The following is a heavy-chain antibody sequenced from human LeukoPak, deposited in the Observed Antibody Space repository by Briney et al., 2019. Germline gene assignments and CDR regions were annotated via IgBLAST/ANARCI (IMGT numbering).Heavy chain of an antibody. CDR3: ARDRAAADLDY. D-gene: IGHD6-13*01. CDR2: IWYDGSNR. J-gene: IGHJ4*02. V-gene: IGHV3-33*01. CDR1: GFTFSSYG. Sequence: GRSLRLSRAASGFTFSSYGMHWVRQAPGKGLEWVAVIWYDGSNRFYADSVKGRFTISRDNSKNTLYLQMNSLRAEDTAVYYCARDRAAADLDYWGQGTLVTVSS.